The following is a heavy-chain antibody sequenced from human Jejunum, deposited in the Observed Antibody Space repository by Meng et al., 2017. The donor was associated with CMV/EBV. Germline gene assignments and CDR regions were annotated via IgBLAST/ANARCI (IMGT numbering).Heavy chain of an antibody. V-gene: IGHV4-31*02. J-gene: IGHJ1*01. D-gene: IGHD3-10*01. CDR3: AREYGSGYPPDY. Sequence: TVSGGSSSRGGYYWNWIRQHPGKGLEWIGSIYYTGGTYYNPSLKSRISMSVDTSKNQFSLKLTSVTAADTAVYYCAREYGSGYPPDYWGQGTLVTVSS. CDR2: IYYTGGT. CDR1: GGSSSRGGYY.